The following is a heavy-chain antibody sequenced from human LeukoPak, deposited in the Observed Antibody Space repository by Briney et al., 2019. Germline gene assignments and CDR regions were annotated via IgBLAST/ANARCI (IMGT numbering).Heavy chain of an antibody. CDR2: TYYRSKWYN. V-gene: IGHV6-1*01. Sequence: SQALSLTCAISRDSVSSNSPAWNWIRQSPSRGLGCLGRTYYRSKWYNDYAVSVKSRITINPDTSKNQFSLQLNSVTPEDTAVYYCARDPEQQLDASWFDPWGQGTLVTVSS. CDR3: ARDPEQQLDASWFDP. J-gene: IGHJ5*02. D-gene: IGHD6-13*01. CDR1: RDSVSSNSPA.